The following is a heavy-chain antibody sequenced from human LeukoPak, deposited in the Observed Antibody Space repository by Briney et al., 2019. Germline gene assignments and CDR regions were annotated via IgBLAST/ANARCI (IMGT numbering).Heavy chain of an antibody. D-gene: IGHD5-18*01. Sequence: RTSETLSLTCTVSGGSISSGGYYWSWIRQPPGKGLEWIGYIYHSGSTYYNPSLKSRVAISVDTSKNQFSLKLSSVTAADTAVYYCARAHTGGYYGMDVWGQGTTVTVSS. V-gene: IGHV4-30-2*01. CDR3: ARAHTGGYYGMDV. J-gene: IGHJ6*02. CDR2: IYHSGST. CDR1: GGSISSGGYY.